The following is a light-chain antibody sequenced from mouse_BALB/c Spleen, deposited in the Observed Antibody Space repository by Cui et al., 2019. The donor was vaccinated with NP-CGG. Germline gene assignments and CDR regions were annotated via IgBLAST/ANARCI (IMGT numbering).Light chain of an antibody. CDR1: TGIVTTSNY. V-gene: IGLV1*01. J-gene: IGLJ1*01. CDR2: GTN. Sequence: QAVVTHESALTSSPGETVTLTCRSSTGIVTTSNYANWVQEKPDHLFTGLIGGTNNRAPGVPARFSGSLIGDKAALTITGAQTDDEAIYFCALWYSNHWVFGGGTELTVL. CDR3: ALWYSNHWV.